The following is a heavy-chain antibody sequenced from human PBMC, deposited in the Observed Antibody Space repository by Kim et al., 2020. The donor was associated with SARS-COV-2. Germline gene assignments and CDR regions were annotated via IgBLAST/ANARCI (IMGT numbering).Heavy chain of an antibody. V-gene: IGHV3-30*04. J-gene: IGHJ4*01. CDR1: GFTFSSYA. D-gene: IGHD3-22*01. CDR2: ISYDGSNK. CDR3: SRVGDDYYDSSGYLDH. Sequence: GGSLRLSCAASGFTFSSYAMHWVRQAPGKGLEWVAVISYDGSNKYYADSVKGRFTISRDNSKNTLYLQMNSLRAEDTAVYYCSRVGDDYYDSSGYLDHWG.